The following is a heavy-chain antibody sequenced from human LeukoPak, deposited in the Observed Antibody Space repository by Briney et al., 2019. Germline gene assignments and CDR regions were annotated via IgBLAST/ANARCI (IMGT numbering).Heavy chain of an antibody. D-gene: IGHD3-16*01. V-gene: IGHV3-7*03. CDR1: GFTFSSYW. CDR3: ARGGGLDV. CDR2: INHNGNVN. J-gene: IGHJ6*02. Sequence: GGSLRLSCAASGFTFSSYWMNWARQAPGKGLEWVASINHNGNVNYYVDSVKGRFTISRDNARNSLYLQMSNLRAEDTAVYFCARGGGLDVWGQGATVTVSS.